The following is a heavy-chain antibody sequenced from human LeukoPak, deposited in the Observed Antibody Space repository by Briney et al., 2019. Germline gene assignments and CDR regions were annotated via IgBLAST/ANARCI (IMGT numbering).Heavy chain of an antibody. D-gene: IGHD2-21*02. Sequence: ASVKVSCKASGYRFISNYIQWIRQAPGLGPEWMGWMHPGNGNTRYAEKFQGRVTMTRDTSINTAYMDLSSLRSDDTAVYYCAREGSYCVGGDCYSFDFWGQGTLITVSS. V-gene: IGHV1-2*02. J-gene: IGHJ4*02. CDR1: GYRFISNY. CDR3: AREGSYCVGGDCYSFDF. CDR2: MHPGNGNT.